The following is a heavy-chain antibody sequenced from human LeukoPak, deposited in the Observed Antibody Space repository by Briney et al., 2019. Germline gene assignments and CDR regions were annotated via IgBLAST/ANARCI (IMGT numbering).Heavy chain of an antibody. CDR3: ARSPEPIVVVITRGWYFDL. D-gene: IGHD3-22*01. V-gene: IGHV1-2*02. J-gene: IGHJ2*01. CDR2: INPDSGGT. CDR1: GYTFTGYY. Sequence: EASVKVSCKASGYTFTGYYMHWVRQAPGQGLEWMGWINPDSGGTNYAQKFQGRVTMTRDTSISTAYMELSRLRSDDTAVYYCARSPEPIVVVITRGWYFDLWGRGTLVTVSS.